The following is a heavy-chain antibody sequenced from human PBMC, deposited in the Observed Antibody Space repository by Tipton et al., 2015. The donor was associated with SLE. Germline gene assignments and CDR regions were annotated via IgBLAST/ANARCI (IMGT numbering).Heavy chain of an antibody. CDR3: ARDIGGRGGDCYAFDI. CDR2: IYYSGST. D-gene: IGHD2-21*01. V-gene: IGHV4-59*12. J-gene: IGHJ3*02. Sequence: TLSLTCTVSGGSISSYYWSWIRQPPGKGLEWIGYIYYSGSTNYNPSLKSRVTISVDTSKNQFSLKLSSVTTADTAVYYCARDIGGRGGDCYAFDIWGQGTMVTVSS. CDR1: GGSISSYY.